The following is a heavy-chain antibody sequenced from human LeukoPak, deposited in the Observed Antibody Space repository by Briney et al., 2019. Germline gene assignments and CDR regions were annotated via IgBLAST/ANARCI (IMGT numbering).Heavy chain of an antibody. CDR3: ARDRSTTHFDY. V-gene: IGHV3-33*01. Sequence: GSLRLSCAASGFTFSSYGMHWVRQAPGKGLEWVAMIWYDGSNTYYADSVKGRFTISRDNSKSTLFLQMDSLRAEDTAVYYCARDRSTTHFDYWGQGTLVTVSS. CDR1: GFTFSSYG. D-gene: IGHD5/OR15-5a*01. CDR2: IWYDGSNT. J-gene: IGHJ4*02.